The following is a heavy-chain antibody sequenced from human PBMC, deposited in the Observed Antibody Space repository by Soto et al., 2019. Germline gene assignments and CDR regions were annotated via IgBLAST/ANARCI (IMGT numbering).Heavy chain of an antibody. CDR2: INHSGST. D-gene: IGHD6-13*01. V-gene: IGHV4-34*01. Sequence: SETLSLTCAVYGGSFSGYYWSWIRQPPGKGLEWIGEINHSGSTNYNPSLKSRVTISVDTSKNQFSLKLSSVTAADTAVYYCARGRKWPQLVIHYYYYMDVWGKGTTVTVSS. J-gene: IGHJ6*03. CDR3: ARGRKWPQLVIHYYYYMDV. CDR1: GGSFSGYY.